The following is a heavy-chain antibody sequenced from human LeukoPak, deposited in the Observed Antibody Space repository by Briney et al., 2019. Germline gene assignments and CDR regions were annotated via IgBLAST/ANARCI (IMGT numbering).Heavy chain of an antibody. CDR1: GFTFSSYA. D-gene: IGHD3-3*01. CDR3: AKGIGVVIKWNALDI. J-gene: IGHJ3*02. V-gene: IGHV3-30-3*01. Sequence: GGSLRLSCAASGFTFSSYAMHWVRQAPGKGLEWVAVISYDGSNKYYADSVKGRFTISRDNSKNTLYLQMNSLRAEDTAVYYCAKGIGVVIKWNALDIWGQGTMVTVSS. CDR2: ISYDGSNK.